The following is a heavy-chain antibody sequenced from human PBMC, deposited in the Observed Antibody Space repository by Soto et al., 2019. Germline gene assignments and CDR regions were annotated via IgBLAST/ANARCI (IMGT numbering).Heavy chain of an antibody. J-gene: IGHJ4*02. Sequence: SPTMLVPSTVSEGSLGRREYYLRWMRPPRGKGLEWIGYIYYSGSTYYNPSLKSRVIISLDTSKNQFSLKLSSVTAADTAVYLLSRIGGGDSSGYYGSDDWLQGTPV. V-gene: IGHV4-30-4*01. CDR2: IYYSGST. D-gene: IGHD3-22*01. CDR3: SRIGGGDSSGYYGSDD. CDR1: EGSLGRREYY.